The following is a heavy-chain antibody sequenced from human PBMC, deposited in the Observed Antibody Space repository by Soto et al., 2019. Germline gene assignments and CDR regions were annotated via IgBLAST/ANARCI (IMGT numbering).Heavy chain of an antibody. CDR3: ARVSRYYDDSSGYYSDDAFDI. Sequence: ASVKVSCKASGYTFTSYDINWVRQATGQGLEWMGWMNPNSGNTGYAQKFQGRVTMTRNTSISTAYMELSSLRSEDTAVYYCARVSRYYDDSSGYYSDDAFDIWGQGTMVTVSS. D-gene: IGHD3-22*01. J-gene: IGHJ3*02. CDR1: GYTFTSYD. CDR2: MNPNSGNT. V-gene: IGHV1-8*01.